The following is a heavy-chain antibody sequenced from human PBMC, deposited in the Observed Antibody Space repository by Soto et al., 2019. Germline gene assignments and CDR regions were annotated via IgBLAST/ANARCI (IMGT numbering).Heavy chain of an antibody. CDR3: ASFMARHKYAFDI. D-gene: IGHD1-1*01. J-gene: IGHJ3*02. Sequence: EVQLLESGGGLVQPGGSLRLSCAASGFTFSSYAMSWVRQAPGKGLEWVSAISGSGGSTYYADSVKGRFTISRDNSKNTLYLQMNSLRAEDTAVYYCASFMARHKYAFDIWGQGTMVTVSS. CDR2: ISGSGGST. CDR1: GFTFSSYA. V-gene: IGHV3-23*01.